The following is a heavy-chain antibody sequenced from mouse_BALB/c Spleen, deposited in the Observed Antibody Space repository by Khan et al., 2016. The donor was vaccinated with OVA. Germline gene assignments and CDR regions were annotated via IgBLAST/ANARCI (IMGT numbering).Heavy chain of an antibody. Sequence: VKLLESGAELARPGASVKMSCKASGYTFTSYTIHWIKKRPGQGLEWIGYINPSNDYTNYNQKFKDKATLTTDKSSTTAYLRLSSLTSDDSAVECYVRDGAYHREEGWSDYWGQGTLVTVSA. V-gene: IGHV1-4*01. D-gene: IGHD2-14*01. CDR3: VRDGAYHREEGWSDY. J-gene: IGHJ3*01. CDR1: GYTFTSYT. CDR2: INPSNDYT.